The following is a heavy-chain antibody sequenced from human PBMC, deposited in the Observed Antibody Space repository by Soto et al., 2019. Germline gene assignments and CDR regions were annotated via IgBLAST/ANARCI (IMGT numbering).Heavy chain of an antibody. J-gene: IGHJ5*02. D-gene: IGHD6-19*01. Sequence: SETLSLTCSVSGGSINSSSYFWGWVRQPPGKGLEWIGGIYYSGSTYYNPSPRSRVTISVDTSKNQFSLKLSSVTAADTAVFYCARHYSSGSRNWFDPWGQGTLVTVSS. CDR1: GGSINSSSYF. CDR2: IYYSGST. CDR3: ARHYSSGSRNWFDP. V-gene: IGHV4-39*01.